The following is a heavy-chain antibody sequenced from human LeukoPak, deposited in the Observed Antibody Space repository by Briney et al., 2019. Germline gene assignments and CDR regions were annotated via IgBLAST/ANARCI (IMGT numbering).Heavy chain of an antibody. V-gene: IGHV1-2*02. J-gene: IGHJ4*02. CDR1: GYTFTGYY. D-gene: IGHD6-13*01. Sequence: GASVKVSCKASGYTFTGYYMHWVRQAPGQGLEWMGWINPNRGGTNYEQKFQGRVTMTRDTSISTAYMELSRLRSDDTAVYYCARAASSSWFSDYWGQGTLVTVSS. CDR3: ARAASSSWFSDY. CDR2: INPNRGGT.